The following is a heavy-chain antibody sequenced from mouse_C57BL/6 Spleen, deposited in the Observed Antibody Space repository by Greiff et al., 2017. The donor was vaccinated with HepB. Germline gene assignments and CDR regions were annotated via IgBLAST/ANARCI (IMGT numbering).Heavy chain of an antibody. CDR2: IDPSDSYT. CDR1: GYTFTSYW. CDR3: ARERDYDYDEGYFDV. J-gene: IGHJ1*03. D-gene: IGHD2-4*01. V-gene: IGHV1-59*01. Sequence: VQLQQPGAELVRPGTSVKLSCKASGYTFTSYWMHWVKQRPGQGLEWIGVIDPSDSYTNYNQKFKGKATLTVDTSSSTAYMQLSSLTSEDSAVYYCARERDYDYDEGYFDVWGTGTTVTVSS.